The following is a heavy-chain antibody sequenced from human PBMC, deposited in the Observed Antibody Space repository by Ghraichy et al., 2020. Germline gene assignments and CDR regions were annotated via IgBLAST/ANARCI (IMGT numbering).Heavy chain of an antibody. CDR2: ISGSGGST. CDR3: ALPGYCSSTTCYTYFDL. D-gene: IGHD2-2*02. Sequence: GGSLRLSCAASGFTFSSYAMSWVRQAPGKGLEWVSAISGSGGSTYYADSVKGRFTISRDNSKNTLYLQMNSLRAEDTAVYYCALPGYCSSTTCYTYFDLWGRGTLVTVSS. CDR1: GFTFSSYA. J-gene: IGHJ2*01. V-gene: IGHV3-23*01.